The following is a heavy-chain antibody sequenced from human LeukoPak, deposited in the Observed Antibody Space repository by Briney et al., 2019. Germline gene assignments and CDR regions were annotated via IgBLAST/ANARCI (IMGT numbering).Heavy chain of an antibody. Sequence: PSETLSLTCTASGDSISSSYWNWIRQTPGKGLEWIGYISASGNTNYNPSLKSRIIISVDMSKNQFSLKLSSVTAADTAVYYCARLIPGTTGLRKNYFDYWGQGTLVTVSS. D-gene: IGHD1-20*01. CDR3: ARLIPGTTGLRKNYFDY. CDR1: GDSISSSY. J-gene: IGHJ4*02. CDR2: ISASGNT. V-gene: IGHV4-4*09.